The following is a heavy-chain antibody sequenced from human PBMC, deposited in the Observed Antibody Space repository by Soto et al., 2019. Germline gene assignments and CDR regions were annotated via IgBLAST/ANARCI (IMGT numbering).Heavy chain of an antibody. Sequence: SETQSDTCTVSGGYISSYYWSWIRQPPGKGLEWIGYIYYSGSTNYNPSLKSRVTISVDTSKNQFSLKLSSVTAADTAVYYCASSDGRYWGQGTLVTVSS. CDR1: GGYISSYY. CDR3: ASSDGRY. CDR2: IYYSGST. V-gene: IGHV4-59*01. J-gene: IGHJ4*02.